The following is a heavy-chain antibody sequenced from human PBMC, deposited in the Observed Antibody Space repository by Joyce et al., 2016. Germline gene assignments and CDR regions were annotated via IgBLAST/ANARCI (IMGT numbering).Heavy chain of an antibody. J-gene: IGHJ1*01. Sequence: QVQLVESRGGVVQPGRSLRLACVVSGFTFSTYTMHWVRQAPGKQLEWVGFISYDGSNKYYADSVKDRITISRDNSKNTLYLQMNSLRVDDTAVYYCAREGYAGVQHWGQGTLVTVS. CDR3: AREGYAGVQH. CDR2: ISYDGSNK. D-gene: IGHD2-2*01. CDR1: GFTFSTYT. V-gene: IGHV3-30*04.